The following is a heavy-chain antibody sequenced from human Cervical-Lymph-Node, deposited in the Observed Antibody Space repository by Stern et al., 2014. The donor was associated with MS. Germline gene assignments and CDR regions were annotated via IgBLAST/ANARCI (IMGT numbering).Heavy chain of an antibody. CDR3: ARDGRTSYGMDV. J-gene: IGHJ6*02. Sequence: VQLVESGGGLVQPGGTLRLSCTGSGITFSTYPMNWVRQAPGMGLEWISYITSSDTHIYYADSVKGRFTISRDNTKNSLYLQMNSLRAEDTAVYYCARDGRTSYGMDVWGQGTTVTVSS. CDR2: ITSSDTHI. D-gene: IGHD1-26*01. CDR1: GITFSTYP. V-gene: IGHV3-48*01.